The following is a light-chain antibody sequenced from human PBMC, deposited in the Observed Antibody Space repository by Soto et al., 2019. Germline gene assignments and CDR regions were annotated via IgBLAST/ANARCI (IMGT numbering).Light chain of an antibody. CDR2: EVS. CDR3: SSYTTNNTVYV. V-gene: IGLV2-14*01. J-gene: IGLJ1*01. Sequence: QSVLAQPASVSGPPGQAITISCTGTSSDVAGYNQGVCYQTHQGKIPEVMSYEVSNRPPGVSNSFSGSKSGNTASLSICGLQADDEADYTCSSYTTNNTVYVVGSGTKVTV. CDR1: SSDVAGYNQ.